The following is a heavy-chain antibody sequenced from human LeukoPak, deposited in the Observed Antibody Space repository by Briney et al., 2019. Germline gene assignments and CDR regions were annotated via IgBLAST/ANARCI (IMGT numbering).Heavy chain of an antibody. CDR2: ISGSGGST. D-gene: IGHD1-26*01. CDR3: AKVPGAPYYFDY. V-gene: IGHV3-23*01. Sequence: PGGSLRLSCATSGFTFSSYAMSWVRQAPGKGLEWGSTISGSGGSTYYADSVKGRFTIYRDNSKNTLYMQMNSLRAEDTAVYYCAKVPGAPYYFDYWGQGTLVTVSS. CDR1: GFTFSSYA. J-gene: IGHJ4*02.